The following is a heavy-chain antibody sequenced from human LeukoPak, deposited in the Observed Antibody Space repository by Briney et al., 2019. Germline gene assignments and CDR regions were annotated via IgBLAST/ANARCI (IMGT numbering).Heavy chain of an antibody. J-gene: IGHJ1*01. Sequence: SETLSLTCAVSGGSISSGGYSWSWIRQPAGKGLEWIGYIYHSGSTYYNPSLKSRVTISVDRSKNQFSLKLSSVTAADTAVYYCARSTVTVNPGHFQHWGQGTLVTVSS. CDR2: IYHSGST. CDR1: GGSISSGGYS. CDR3: ARSTVTVNPGHFQH. V-gene: IGHV4-30-2*01. D-gene: IGHD4-17*01.